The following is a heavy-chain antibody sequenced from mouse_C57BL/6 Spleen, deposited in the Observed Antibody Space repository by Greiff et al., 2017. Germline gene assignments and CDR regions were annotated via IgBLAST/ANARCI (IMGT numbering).Heavy chain of an antibody. Sequence: EVQGVESGGGLVQPGGSLSLSCAASGFTFTDYYMSWVRQPPGKALEWLGFIRNKANGYTTEYSASVKGRFTISSDNSQSILYLQMNALRAEDSATYYCARVSTGTGSWFAYWGQGTLVTVSA. CDR1: GFTFTDYY. V-gene: IGHV7-3*01. CDR2: IRNKANGYTT. J-gene: IGHJ3*01. CDR3: ARVSTGTGSWFAY. D-gene: IGHD4-1*02.